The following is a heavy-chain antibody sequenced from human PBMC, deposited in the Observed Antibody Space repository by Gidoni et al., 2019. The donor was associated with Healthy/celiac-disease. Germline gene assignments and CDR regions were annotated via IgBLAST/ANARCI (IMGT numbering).Heavy chain of an antibody. CDR1: GYTFTSYG. CDR2: ISAYNGNT. J-gene: IGHJ4*02. Sequence: QVQLVQSGAEVKKPGASVKVSCKASGYTFTSYGISWVRQAPGQGLEWMGWISAYNGNTNYAQKLQGRVTMTTDTSTSTAYMELRSLRSDDTAVYYCARVTYDFWSGYYTDFDYWGQGTLVTVSS. V-gene: IGHV1-18*01. D-gene: IGHD3-3*01. CDR3: ARVTYDFWSGYYTDFDY.